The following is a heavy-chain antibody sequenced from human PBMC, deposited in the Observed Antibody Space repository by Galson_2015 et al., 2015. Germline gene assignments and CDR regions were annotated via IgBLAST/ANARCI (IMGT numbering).Heavy chain of an antibody. CDR3: AKDKERWLQSGYFDY. V-gene: IGHV3-30*18. Sequence: SLRLSCAASGFTFSSYGMHWVRQAPGKGLEWVAVISYDGSNKYYADSVKGRFTISRDNSKNTLYLQMNSLRAEDTAVYYCAKDKERWLQSGYFDYWGQGTLVTVSS. CDR1: GFTFSSYG. J-gene: IGHJ4*02. CDR2: ISYDGSNK. D-gene: IGHD5-24*01.